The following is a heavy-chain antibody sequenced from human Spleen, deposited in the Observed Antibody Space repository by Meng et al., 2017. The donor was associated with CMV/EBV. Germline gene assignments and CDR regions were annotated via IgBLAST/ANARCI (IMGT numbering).Heavy chain of an antibody. V-gene: IGHV4-30-4*08. Sequence: SSSGDYYWSWIRLPPGKGLEWIGYIDYSGSAYYNPSLESRITMSVYTSRNQFSLRLSSVTAADTDVYYCARGTSFYGAGTDDWFDPWGPGTLVTVSS. D-gene: IGHD3-10*01. CDR1: SSSGDYY. CDR3: ARGTSFYGAGTDDWFDP. CDR2: IDYSGSA. J-gene: IGHJ5*02.